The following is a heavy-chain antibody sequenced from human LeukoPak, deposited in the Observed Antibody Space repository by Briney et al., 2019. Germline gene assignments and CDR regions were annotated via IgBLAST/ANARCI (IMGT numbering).Heavy chain of an antibody. V-gene: IGHV4-38-2*01. CDR2: IYHSGST. CDR3: ASPELHCSSTSCANNLEYFQH. D-gene: IGHD2-2*01. Sequence: KPSEALSLTCAVSGYSISSGYYWGWIRQPPGKGLEWIGSIYHSGSTYYNPSLKSRVTISVDTSKNQFSLKLSSVTAADTAVYYCASPELHCSSTSCANNLEYFQHWGQGTLVTVSS. J-gene: IGHJ1*01. CDR1: GYSISSGYY.